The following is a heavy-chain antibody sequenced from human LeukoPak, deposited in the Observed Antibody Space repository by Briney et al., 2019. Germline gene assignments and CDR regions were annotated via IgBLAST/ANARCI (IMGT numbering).Heavy chain of an antibody. V-gene: IGHV4-4*07. J-gene: IGHJ6*02. CDR3: ARALGYCTNGVCYTGPNYYYYYGMDV. D-gene: IGHD2-8*01. Sequence: PSETLSLTCTVSGGSISSYYWSWIRQPAGKGLEWIGRIYTSGSTNYNPSLKSRVTMSVDTSKNQFSLKLSSVTAADTAVYYCARALGYCTNGVCYTGPNYYYYYGMDVWGQGTTVTVSS. CDR1: GGSISSYY. CDR2: IYTSGST.